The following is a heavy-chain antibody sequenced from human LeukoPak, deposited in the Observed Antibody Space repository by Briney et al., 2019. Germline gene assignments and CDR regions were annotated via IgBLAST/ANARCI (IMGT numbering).Heavy chain of an antibody. CDR2: INPDGGNT. J-gene: IGHJ5*01. Sequence: ASVKVSCKASGYTFTDYYMHWVRQAPGQGLESVGQINPDGGNTRYAQRLHGRVILSTDMSTSTVYMEVSSLRSDDTAVYYCARALVNPTLDSWGQGTLVTVSS. V-gene: IGHV1-46*04. D-gene: IGHD3-10*01. CDR3: ARALVNPTLDS. CDR1: GYTFTDYY.